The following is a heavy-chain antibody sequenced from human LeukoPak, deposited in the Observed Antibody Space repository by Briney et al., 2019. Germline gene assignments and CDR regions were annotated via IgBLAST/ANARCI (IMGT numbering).Heavy chain of an antibody. CDR2: IRSKTNIYAT. D-gene: IGHD3-9*01. V-gene: IGHV3-73*01. Sequence: GESLSLSCAASGFTFSSYAMHWVRQASGKGLEWVGRIRSKTNIYATAYAASVKGRFTISRDDSKNTAYLQMISLKTEDTAVYYCTRLGPDTNYDILTGRSRIFDYWGQGTLVTVSS. CDR1: GFTFSSYA. J-gene: IGHJ4*02. CDR3: TRLGPDTNYDILTGRSRIFDY.